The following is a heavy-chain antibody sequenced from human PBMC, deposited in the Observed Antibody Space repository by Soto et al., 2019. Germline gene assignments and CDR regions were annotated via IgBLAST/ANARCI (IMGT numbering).Heavy chain of an antibody. Sequence: PSETLSLTCTVSGYSISSYYRSWVRQPPGKGLEWMAYIYYSGSTNYNPSLKSRVTISVETSKNQFSRKLSSVTAADTAVKYRARRYGPGFDYWGQGTLVTVSS. CDR2: IYYSGST. D-gene: IGHD4-17*01. V-gene: IGHV4-59*08. J-gene: IGHJ4*02. CDR3: ARRYGPGFDY. CDR1: GYSISSYY.